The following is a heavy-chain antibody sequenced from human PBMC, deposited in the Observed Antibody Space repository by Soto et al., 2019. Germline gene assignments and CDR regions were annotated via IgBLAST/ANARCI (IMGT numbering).Heavy chain of an antibody. D-gene: IGHD6-19*01. CDR2: IRAYTGYT. CDR1: GYTFTSYG. V-gene: IGHV1-18*04. Sequence: QVQLVQSGGEVRKPGASVKVSCKASGYTFTSYGVIWVRQAPGQGLEWMGWIRAYTGYTNYAQKFQGRVTITTDTSTSTAYMELRSLISDDTAVYYCARASDGYRSGWYVDYFDYWGQGTLVTVSS. CDR3: ARASDGYRSGWYVDYFDY. J-gene: IGHJ4*02.